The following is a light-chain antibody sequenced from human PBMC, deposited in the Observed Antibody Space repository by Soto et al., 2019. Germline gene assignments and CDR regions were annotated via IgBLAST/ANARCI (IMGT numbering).Light chain of an antibody. J-gene: IGKJ4*01. Sequence: DIQMTQSPSSLSASLGERVTITCQASQDITNFLNWYQKKPGQAPKLLIYDAAILEAGVPSRFSGSGSGTDFTFTISSLQPEDAATYYGHQTDTVPLTFGGGTKGELK. CDR2: DAA. V-gene: IGKV1-33*01. CDR1: QDITNF. CDR3: HQTDTVPLT.